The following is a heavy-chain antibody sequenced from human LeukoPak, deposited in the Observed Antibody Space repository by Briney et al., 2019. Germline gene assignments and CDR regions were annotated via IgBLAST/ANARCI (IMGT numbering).Heavy chain of an antibody. D-gene: IGHD3-22*01. CDR2: ISDSGIGI. CDR3: AKIDYYDIRHFDY. V-gene: IGHV3-23*01. J-gene: IGHJ4*02. CDR1: GFTFSSYA. Sequence: GGSLRPSCAASGFTFSSYAMSWVRQAPGRGLKWVSAISDSGIGIYYANSVKGRFTISRDNSKNTLYLQMNSLRAEDTAVYYCAKIDYYDIRHFDYWGQGTLVTVSS.